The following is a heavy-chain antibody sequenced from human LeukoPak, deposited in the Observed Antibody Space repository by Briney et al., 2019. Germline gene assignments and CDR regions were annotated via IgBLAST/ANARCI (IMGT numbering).Heavy chain of an antibody. CDR2: ISGSGGST. D-gene: IGHD5-12*01. CDR3: ATTDIVATISYFDY. CDR1: GFTFSSYA. V-gene: IGHV3-23*01. Sequence: PGGSLRLSCAASGFTFSSYAMSWVRQAPGKGLEWVSAISGSGGSTYYADSVKGRFTISRDNSKNTLYLQMNSLRAEDTAVYYCATTDIVATISYFDYWGQGTLATVSS. J-gene: IGHJ4*02.